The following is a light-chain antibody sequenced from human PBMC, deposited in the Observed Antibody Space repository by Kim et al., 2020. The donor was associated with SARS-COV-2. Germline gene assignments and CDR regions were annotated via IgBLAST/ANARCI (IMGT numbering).Light chain of an antibody. CDR1: HGLEYRDGNIY. Sequence: PATISCWFSHGLEYRDGNIYLNWYHQRPGQSPRRLMYKVSSRDSGVPDRFSGSGSGTDFTLKISKVEAEDVGVYYCMQDKHWPFTFGPGTKVDIK. J-gene: IGKJ3*01. CDR3: MQDKHWPFT. CDR2: KVS. V-gene: IGKV2-30*01.